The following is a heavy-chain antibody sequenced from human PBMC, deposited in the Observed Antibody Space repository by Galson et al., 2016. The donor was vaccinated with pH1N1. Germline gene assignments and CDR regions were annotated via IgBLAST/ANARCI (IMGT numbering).Heavy chain of an antibody. Sequence: SLRLSCAASGFTFNTNTMSWIRQAPGKGLEWVSTSSGSGDTIYYADSVKGRFTVSRDNSKGTLCLQMSSLRVDDTAIYYCAKTQVDIVVAPAATPGYYFDYWGQGTLVTVSS. CDR1: GFTFNTNT. D-gene: IGHD2-2*02. V-gene: IGHV3-23*01. CDR2: SSGSGDTI. CDR3: AKTQVDIVVAPAATPGYYFDY. J-gene: IGHJ4*02.